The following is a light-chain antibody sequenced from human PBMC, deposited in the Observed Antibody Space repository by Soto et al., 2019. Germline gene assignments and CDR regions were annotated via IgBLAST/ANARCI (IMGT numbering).Light chain of an antibody. CDR2: ASS. CDR3: HQYDNLSQT. Sequence: IQLTQSPSSLSASVGDRVTVTCRASQGIGTYLVWYQQKSGKAPTVLIYASSTLQTGVPSRFSGSGSGTDFSLTISSLHPEDVATYYCHQYDNLSQTFGPGTKVDIK. CDR1: QGIGTY. J-gene: IGKJ3*01. V-gene: IGKV1-9*01.